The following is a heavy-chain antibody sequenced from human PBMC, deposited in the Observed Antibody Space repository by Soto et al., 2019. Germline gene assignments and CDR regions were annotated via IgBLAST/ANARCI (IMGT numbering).Heavy chain of an antibody. D-gene: IGHD2-8*01. V-gene: IGHV3-30-3*01. J-gene: IGHJ6*02. CDR1: GFTFSSYA. CDR3: ARDRIYCTNGVCRNNYYYYGMDV. CDR2: ISYDGSNK. Sequence: PGGSLILSCAASGFTFSSYAMHWVRQAPGKGLEWVAVISYDGSNKYYADSVKGRFTISRDNSKNTLYLQMNSLRAEDTAVYYCARDRIYCTNGVCRNNYYYYGMDVWGQGTTVTVSS.